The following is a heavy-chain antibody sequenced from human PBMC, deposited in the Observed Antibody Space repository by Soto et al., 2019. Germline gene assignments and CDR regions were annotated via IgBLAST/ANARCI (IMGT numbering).Heavy chain of an antibody. CDR3: ARAPELTYYYDSSGYYYHY. V-gene: IGHV1-18*01. CDR2: ISAYNGNT. D-gene: IGHD3-22*01. CDR1: GYTFTSYG. J-gene: IGHJ4*02. Sequence: GASVKVSCKASGYTFTSYGISWVRQAPGQGLEWMGWISAYNGNTNYAQKLQGRVTMTTDTSTSTAYMELRSLRSDDTAVYYCARAPELTYYYDSSGYYYHYWGQGTLVTVSS.